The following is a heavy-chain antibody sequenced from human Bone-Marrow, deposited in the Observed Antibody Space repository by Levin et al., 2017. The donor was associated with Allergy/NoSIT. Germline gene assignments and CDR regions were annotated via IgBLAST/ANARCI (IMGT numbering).Heavy chain of an antibody. V-gene: IGHV3-30*18. J-gene: IGHJ6*02. D-gene: IGHD5-24*01. Sequence: GGSLRLSCAASGFSFSNYGMHWVRQAPGKGLEWVALISNAGSNKYYADSVKGRFTISRDNSRNTLYLEMNSLRIEDTALYYCAKDRDPSTSYYYGLDVWGQGTTVTVS. CDR3: AKDRDPSTSYYYGLDV. CDR1: GFSFSNYG. CDR2: ISNAGSNK.